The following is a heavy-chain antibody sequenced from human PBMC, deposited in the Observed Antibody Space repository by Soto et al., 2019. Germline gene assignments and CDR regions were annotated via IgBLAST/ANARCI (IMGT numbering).Heavy chain of an antibody. CDR1: GGTFSTYS. V-gene: IGHV1-69*13. D-gene: IGHD3-22*01. CDR2: IIPIFGAA. J-gene: IGHJ4*02. Sequence: SVKVSCKVSGGTFSTYSISWVRQAPGQGLEWVGGIIPIFGAAKHAQKFQGRVTITADDSTSTVYMELSGLRSEDTAVYYCARDVIGHDNYETIGYYFDHWGQGTLVTVSS. CDR3: ARDVIGHDNYETIGYYFDH.